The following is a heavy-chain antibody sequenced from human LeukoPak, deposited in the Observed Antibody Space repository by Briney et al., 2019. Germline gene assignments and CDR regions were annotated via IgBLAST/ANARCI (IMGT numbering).Heavy chain of an antibody. CDR2: ISHDGSDK. D-gene: IGHD6-13*01. J-gene: IGHJ4*02. Sequence: GGSLRLSCAVSGFNFSSYGLHWVRQAPGKGLEWVAVISHDGSDKYYADSVKGRFTISRDNSKNTLYLQMNSLRTEDTAVYHCARRRIAAVGDLFDYWGQGTLVTVSS. CDR1: GFNFSSYG. V-gene: IGHV3-30*03. CDR3: ARRRIAAVGDLFDY.